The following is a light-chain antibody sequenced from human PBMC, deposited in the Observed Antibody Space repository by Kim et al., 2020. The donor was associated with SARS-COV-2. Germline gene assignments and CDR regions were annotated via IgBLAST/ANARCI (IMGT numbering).Light chain of an antibody. CDR3: QQRYNTPYT. Sequence: DIQMTQSPSSLSASVGDRVTITCRASQSISNYLNWYQQKPGKAPKLLIYAASSLQTGVPSRFSGSGSGTDFTLAISSLQPEDFATYSCQQRYNTPYTFGQGNRLEI. V-gene: IGKV1-39*01. CDR2: AAS. CDR1: QSISNY. J-gene: IGKJ2*01.